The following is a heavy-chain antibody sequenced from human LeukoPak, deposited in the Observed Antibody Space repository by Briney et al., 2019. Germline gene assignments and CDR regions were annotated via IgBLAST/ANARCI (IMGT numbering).Heavy chain of an antibody. CDR3: AKAIAAAGRVFDY. CDR1: GFIFSNYA. Sequence: GGSLRLSCAASGFIFSNYAMSWVRQAPGKGLEWVSAISAGGGSTNYVDSVKGRLTISRDNPKNTLFLQMNSLRAEDTAVYYCAKAIAAAGRVFDYWGQGTLVTVSS. D-gene: IGHD6-13*01. CDR2: ISAGGGST. J-gene: IGHJ4*02. V-gene: IGHV3-23*01.